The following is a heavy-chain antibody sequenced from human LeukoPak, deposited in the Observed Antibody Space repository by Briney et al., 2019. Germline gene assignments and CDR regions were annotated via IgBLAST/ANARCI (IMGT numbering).Heavy chain of an antibody. CDR1: NGFISSYS. Sequence: PSETLSLTCIVSNGFISSYSWNWIRQPPGKGLEWIGNIFYRGATNYNPSLKSRVTMSVDTSKNQFSLKLYSVTAADTAMYYCARARDWSAGSWFDPWGQGILVTVSS. CDR2: IFYRGAT. CDR3: ARARDWSAGSWFDP. V-gene: IGHV4-59*01. D-gene: IGHD3/OR15-3a*01. J-gene: IGHJ5*02.